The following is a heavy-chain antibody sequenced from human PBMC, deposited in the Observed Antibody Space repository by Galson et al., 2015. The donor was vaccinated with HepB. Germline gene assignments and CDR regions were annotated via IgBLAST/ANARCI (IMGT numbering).Heavy chain of an antibody. D-gene: IGHD4-23*01. CDR3: ARVLTVGRFDY. J-gene: IGHJ4*02. CDR2: ISSSTTYI. CDR1: GFTFSSYS. V-gene: IGHV3-21*01. Sequence: SLRLSCAASGFTFSSYSMNWVRQAPGKGLEWVSSISSSTTYIYYADSLKGRFTISRDNAKNSLHLQMNSLRVEGTAVYYCARVLTVGRFDYWGQGTLVTVSS.